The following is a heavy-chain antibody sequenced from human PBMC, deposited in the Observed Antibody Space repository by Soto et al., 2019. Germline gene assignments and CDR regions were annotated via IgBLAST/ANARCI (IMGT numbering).Heavy chain of an antibody. Sequence: QITLKESGPTLVKPTQTLTLTCTFSGFSLSTSGVGVGWIRQPPGKALEWLALIYWDDDKRYSPSLKSRLTITKDTSKNQVVLTMTNMDPVDTATYYCAHLFDYYDSSGYTYWGQGTLVTVSS. CDR1: GFSLSTSGVG. CDR3: AHLFDYYDSSGYTY. J-gene: IGHJ4*02. V-gene: IGHV2-5*02. D-gene: IGHD3-22*01. CDR2: IYWDDDK.